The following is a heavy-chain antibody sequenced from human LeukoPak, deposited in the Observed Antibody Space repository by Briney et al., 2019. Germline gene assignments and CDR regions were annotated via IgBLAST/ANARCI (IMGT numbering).Heavy chain of an antibody. CDR2: TSFDGSYK. J-gene: IGHJ4*02. Sequence: PGGSLRLSCAASGFTFSSYGMHWVRQAPGKGLEWVAMTSFDGSYKNYADSVKGRFTISRDNSENRLYLQMNSLRAEDTAVYYCAKEFSGYLASFEYWGQGTLVTVSS. D-gene: IGHD3-22*01. CDR1: GFTFSSYG. V-gene: IGHV3-30*18. CDR3: AKEFSGYLASFEY.